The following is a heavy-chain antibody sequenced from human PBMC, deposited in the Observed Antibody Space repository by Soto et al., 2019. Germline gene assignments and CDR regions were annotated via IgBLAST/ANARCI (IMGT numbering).Heavy chain of an antibody. CDR2: IYYSGST. CDR1: GGSISNSNYY. CDR3: ARQIYDFVWGTYRPFYFDY. V-gene: IGHV4-39*01. D-gene: IGHD3-16*02. Sequence: QLQPQESGPGLLTPSETLSLTCTVSGGSISNSNYYWGWIRQPPGKGLEWIGSIYYSGSTYYNPSLKSRVTISVDTSKNQFSLNLRSVTAADTAVYYCARQIYDFVWGTYRPFYFDYWGQGTLVTVSS. J-gene: IGHJ4*02.